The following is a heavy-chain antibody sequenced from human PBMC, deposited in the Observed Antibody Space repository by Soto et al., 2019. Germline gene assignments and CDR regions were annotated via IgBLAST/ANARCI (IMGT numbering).Heavy chain of an antibody. CDR3: AREGHLRFLEWFTHFNWFDP. J-gene: IGHJ5*02. D-gene: IGHD3-3*01. V-gene: IGHV4-34*01. Sequence: SETLSLTCAVYGGSFSGYYWSWIRQPPGKGLEWIGEINHSGSTNYNPSLKSRVTISVDTSKNQFSLKLSSVTAADTAVYYCAREGHLRFLEWFTHFNWFDPWVQGTLVTVSS. CDR1: GGSFSGYY. CDR2: INHSGST.